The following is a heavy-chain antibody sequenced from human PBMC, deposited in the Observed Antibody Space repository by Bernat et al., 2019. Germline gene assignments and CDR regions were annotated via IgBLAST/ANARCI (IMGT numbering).Heavy chain of an antibody. CDR1: GFTFSDHY. J-gene: IGHJ3*01. Sequence: EVQLVESGGGLVQPGGSLRLSCAASGFTFSDHYMDWVRQAPGKGLEWIGHITNKANRYTTQYGASVKGRFTISRDDSRNSVYLQMNSLKTEDTAVYYCARVLGVAATSAFDVWGQGTTVTVSS. CDR3: ARVLGVAATSAFDV. CDR2: ITNKANRYTT. D-gene: IGHD2-15*01. V-gene: IGHV3-72*01.